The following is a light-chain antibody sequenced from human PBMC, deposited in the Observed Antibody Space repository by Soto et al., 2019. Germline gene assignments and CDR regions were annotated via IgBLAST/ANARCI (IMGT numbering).Light chain of an antibody. CDR2: GAS. V-gene: IGKV3-20*01. CDR3: QQYDTSPPIT. Sequence: EIVLTQSPGTLSLSPGERATLSCRASQSLSRNYIAWYQHRPGQAPGLLIYGASSRATGIPDRFSGIGSGAVFTLTIAGLEPEDFAVYYCQQYDTSPPITFGQGTRLEIK. J-gene: IGKJ5*01. CDR1: QSLSRNY.